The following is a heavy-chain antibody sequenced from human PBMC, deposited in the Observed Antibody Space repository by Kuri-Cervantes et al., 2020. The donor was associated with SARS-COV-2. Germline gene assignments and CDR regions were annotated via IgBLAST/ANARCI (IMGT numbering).Heavy chain of an antibody. D-gene: IGHD3-22*01. V-gene: IGHV4-34*01. CDR3: ARRVVSGMDV. CDR2: INHSGST. Sequence: SETLSLTCAVYGGSFSGYYWSWIRQPPGKGLEWIGEINHSGSTNYNLSLKSRVTISVDTSKNQFSLKLSSVTAADTAVYYCARRVVSGMDVWGQGTTVTVSS. CDR1: GGSFSGYY. J-gene: IGHJ6*02.